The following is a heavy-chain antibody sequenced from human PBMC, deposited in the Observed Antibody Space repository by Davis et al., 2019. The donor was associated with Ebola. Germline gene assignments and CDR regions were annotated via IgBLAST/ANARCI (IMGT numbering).Heavy chain of an antibody. D-gene: IGHD1-1*01. CDR3: ARDGGTIPNVVNFPFDF. CDR1: GFTFSSYP. V-gene: IGHV3-30-3*01. Sequence: GGSLRLSCAASGFTFSSYPMHWVRQAPDKGLEWVALISYDGNNKYYAESVKGRFTIYRDNAKRTLSLQMNGLRAEDAAVYYCARDGGTIPNVVNFPFDFWGQGTLVTVSS. J-gene: IGHJ4*02. CDR2: ISYDGNNK.